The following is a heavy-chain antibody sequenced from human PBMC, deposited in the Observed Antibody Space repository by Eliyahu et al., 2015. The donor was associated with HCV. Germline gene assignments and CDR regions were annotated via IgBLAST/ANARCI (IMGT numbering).Heavy chain of an antibody. V-gene: IGHV4-39*01. CDR3: ARRRAFYCSGGSCTGGMDV. CDR2: IYYSGST. Sequence: QLQLQESGPGLVKPSETLSLTCTVSGDSISXSNYYWGWIRQPPGKGLEGIGNIYYSGSTYYNPSLKSRVTISVDTSKNQFSLKLSSVTAADTAVYYCARRRAFYCSGGSCTGGMDVWGQGTTVTVSS. CDR1: GDSISXSNYY. D-gene: IGHD2-15*01. J-gene: IGHJ6*02.